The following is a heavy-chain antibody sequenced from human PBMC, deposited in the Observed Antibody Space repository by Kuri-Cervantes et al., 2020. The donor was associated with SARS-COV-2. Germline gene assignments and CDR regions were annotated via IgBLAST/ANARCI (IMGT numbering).Heavy chain of an antibody. D-gene: IGHD6-13*01. CDR1: GFTVRSNY. CDR3: AKLSTSLGIAAAVIDY. J-gene: IGHJ4*02. Sequence: GGFLRLSCAASGFTVRSNYMSWVRQAPGKGLEWVSAISGSGGSTYYADSVKGRFTISRDNYKNTLYLQMNSLRAEDTAVYYCAKLSTSLGIAAAVIDYWGQGTLVTVSS. CDR2: ISGSGGST. V-gene: IGHV3-23*01.